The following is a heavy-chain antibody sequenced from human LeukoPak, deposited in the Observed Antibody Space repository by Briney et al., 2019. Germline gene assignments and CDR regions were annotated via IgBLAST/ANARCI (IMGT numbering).Heavy chain of an antibody. D-gene: IGHD3-10*01. V-gene: IGHV3-23*01. CDR1: GFTFSGYA. Sequence: GRSLRLSCAASGFTFSGYAMTWVRQAPGKGLEWVSAISGSGGSTYYADSVKGRFTISRDNSKNTLYLQMNSLRAEDTAVYYCAKSASGSERYFDYWGQGTLVTVSS. CDR3: AKSASGSERYFDY. CDR2: ISGSGGST. J-gene: IGHJ4*02.